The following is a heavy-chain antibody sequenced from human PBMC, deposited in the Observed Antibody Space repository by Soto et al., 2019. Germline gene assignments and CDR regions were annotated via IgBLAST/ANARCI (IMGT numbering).Heavy chain of an antibody. V-gene: IGHV1-69*02. CDR1: GGTFSSYT. CDR3: ARPRTGGAMDETAGFDY. Sequence: QVQLVQSGAEVKKPGSSVKVSCKASGGTFSSYTISWVRQAPGQGLEWMGRIIPILGIANYAQKFQGRVTITADKAPSTAYRELRSVRSEDTAVYYCARPRTGGAMDETAGFDYWGQGTLVTVSS. J-gene: IGHJ4*02. D-gene: IGHD3-16*01. CDR2: IIPILGIA.